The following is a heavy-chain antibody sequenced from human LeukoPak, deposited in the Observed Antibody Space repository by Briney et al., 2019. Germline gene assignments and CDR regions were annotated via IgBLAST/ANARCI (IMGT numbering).Heavy chain of an antibody. CDR2: IYTSGST. D-gene: IGHD3-16*01. J-gene: IGHJ3*02. V-gene: IGHV4-4*07. CDR1: GGSISSYY. CDR3: ARDLGSWPHVTLDI. Sequence: WETLSLTCTVSGGSISSYYWSWIRQPAGKGLEWIGRIYTSGSTNYNPSLKSRVTMSVDTSKNQFSLKLTSVTAADTAIYYCARDLGSWPHVTLDIWGHGTLVTVSS.